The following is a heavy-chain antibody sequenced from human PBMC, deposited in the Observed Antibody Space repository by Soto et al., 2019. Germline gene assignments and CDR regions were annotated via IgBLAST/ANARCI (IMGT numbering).Heavy chain of an antibody. CDR1: GGTFSSYA. J-gene: IGHJ3*02. CDR3: ARCVPSGWPEGAFDT. CDR2: IIPIFGTA. D-gene: IGHD6-19*01. V-gene: IGHV1-69*05. Sequence: GASVKVSCKASGGTFSSYAISWVRQAPGQGLEWMGGIIPIFGTANYAQKFQGRVTMTRDTSTSTVYMELSSLRSEDTAVYYCARCVPSGWPEGAFDTWGQGTMVTVSS.